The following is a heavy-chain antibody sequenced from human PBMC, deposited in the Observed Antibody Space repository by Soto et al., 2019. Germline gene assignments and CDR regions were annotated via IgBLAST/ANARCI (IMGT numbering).Heavy chain of an antibody. CDR2: ISWDGGST. V-gene: IGHV3-43*01. J-gene: IGHJ4*02. CDR3: AKGHTTGATGVDY. CDR1: GFTFDDYT. Sequence: GSLRLSCAASGFTFDDYTMHWVRQAPGKGLEWVSLISWDGGSTHYADSMKGRFTISRDNSKNSVYLQMNSLRTEDTALYYCAKGHTTGATGVDYWGQGTLVTVSS. D-gene: IGHD1-1*01.